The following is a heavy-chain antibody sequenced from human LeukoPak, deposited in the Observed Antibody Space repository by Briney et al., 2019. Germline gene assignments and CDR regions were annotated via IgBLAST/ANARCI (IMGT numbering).Heavy chain of an antibody. Sequence: SETLSLTCTVSGGSISSYYWSWIRQPPGKGLEWIGYIYYSGSTNYNPSLKSRVTISVDTSKNQFSLQLNSVTPEDTAVYYCVRSKSPGGQIDYWGQGTLVTVSS. CDR3: VRSKSPGGQIDY. D-gene: IGHD4-23*01. CDR1: GGSISSYY. J-gene: IGHJ4*02. CDR2: IYYSGST. V-gene: IGHV4-59*12.